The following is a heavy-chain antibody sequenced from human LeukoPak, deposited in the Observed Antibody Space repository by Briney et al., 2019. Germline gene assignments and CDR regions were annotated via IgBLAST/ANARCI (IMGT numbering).Heavy chain of an antibody. D-gene: IGHD3-22*01. J-gene: IGHJ4*02. CDR3: AKGPRGYDSSGYWITIDY. CDR2: IRYDGSNK. Sequence: GGSLRLSCAASGFTFSSYGMHWVRQAPGKGLEWVAFIRYDGSNKYYADSVKGRFTISRDNSKNTLYLQMNSLRAEDTAVYYCAKGPRGYDSSGYWITIDYWGQGTLVTVSS. CDR1: GFTFSSYG. V-gene: IGHV3-30*02.